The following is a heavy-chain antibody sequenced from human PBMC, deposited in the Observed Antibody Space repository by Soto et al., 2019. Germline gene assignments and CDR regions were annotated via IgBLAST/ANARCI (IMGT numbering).Heavy chain of an antibody. CDR1: GYTFTSYD. Sequence: ASVKVSCKASGYTFTSYDINWVRQATGQGLEWMGWMNPNSGNTGYAQKFKGRVTMTRNTSISTAYMELSSLRSEDTAVYYCARESAFSSSGWLWGQGTMVTVSS. D-gene: IGHD6-19*01. CDR2: MNPNSGNT. V-gene: IGHV1-8*01. CDR3: ARESAFSSSGWL. J-gene: IGHJ3*01.